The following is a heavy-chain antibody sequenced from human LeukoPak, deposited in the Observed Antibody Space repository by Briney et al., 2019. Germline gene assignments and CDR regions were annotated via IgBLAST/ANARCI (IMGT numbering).Heavy chain of an antibody. J-gene: IGHJ1*01. Sequence: SETLSLTCTVSGGSISSYYWSWLRQPPGKGLEWIGYIDYSGNTIHNPSLKSRVTISVNTSKNQLSLQLTSVTAADTAVYYCARSGGLDTSTWYFHRWGQGTLVTVSS. D-gene: IGHD6-13*01. V-gene: IGHV4-59*01. CDR3: ARSGGLDTSTWYFHR. CDR2: IDYSGNT. CDR1: GGSISSYY.